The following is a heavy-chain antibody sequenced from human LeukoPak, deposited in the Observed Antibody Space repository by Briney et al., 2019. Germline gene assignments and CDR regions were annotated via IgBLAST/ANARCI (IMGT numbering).Heavy chain of an antibody. Sequence: GGSLRLSCAASGFTFSSYAMHWVRQAPGKGLEWVAVISYDESNKYYADSVKGRFTISRDNAKNSLDLQMNSLRAEDTAVYYCVRGGTYCDSTCKGADYWGQGTLVAVSS. CDR1: GFTFSSYA. D-gene: IGHD2/OR15-2a*01. CDR3: VRGGTYCDSTCKGADY. V-gene: IGHV3-30*04. J-gene: IGHJ4*02. CDR2: ISYDESNK.